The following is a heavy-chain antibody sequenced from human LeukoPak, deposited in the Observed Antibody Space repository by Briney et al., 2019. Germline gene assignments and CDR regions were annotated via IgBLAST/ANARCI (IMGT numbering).Heavy chain of an antibody. V-gene: IGHV1-2*02. CDR1: GYTFTSYY. CDR2: INPNSGGT. J-gene: IGHJ4*02. D-gene: IGHD6-19*01. CDR3: ARNLVFSSGYGY. Sequence: GASVKVSCKASGYTFTSYYMHWVRQAPGQGLEWMGWINPNSGGTNYAQKFQGRVTMTRDTSISTAYMELSRLRSDDTAVYYCARNLVFSSGYGYWGQGTLVTVSS.